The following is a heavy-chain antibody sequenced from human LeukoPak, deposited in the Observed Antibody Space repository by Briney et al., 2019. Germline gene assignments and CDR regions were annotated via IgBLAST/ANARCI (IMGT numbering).Heavy chain of an antibody. Sequence: PSETLSLTCAVSGGSISNYYWSWIRQPPGKGLEWIGYIYYSGSTNYNPSLKSRVTISIDTSKNQFSLKLSSVTAADTAVYYCARVGYSYGYSDSWGQGTLVTVSS. J-gene: IGHJ4*02. CDR2: IYYSGST. D-gene: IGHD5-18*01. CDR1: GGSISNYY. V-gene: IGHV4-59*01. CDR3: ARVGYSYGYSDS.